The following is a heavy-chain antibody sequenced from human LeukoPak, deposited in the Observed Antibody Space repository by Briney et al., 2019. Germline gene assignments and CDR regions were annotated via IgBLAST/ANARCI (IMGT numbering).Heavy chain of an antibody. CDR3: ATGGFYYYYGMDV. J-gene: IGHJ6*02. CDR1: GFTFRNYG. V-gene: IGHV3-30*03. CDR2: ATIDERSV. D-gene: IGHD3-16*01. Sequence: GRSLRLSCAASGFTFRNYGMHWIRQAPGKGLEWVGVATIDERSVFCADSVQGRFIISRDNSKTTLYLQMNNLRPEDTALYYCATGGFYYYYGMDVWGQGTTVTVSS.